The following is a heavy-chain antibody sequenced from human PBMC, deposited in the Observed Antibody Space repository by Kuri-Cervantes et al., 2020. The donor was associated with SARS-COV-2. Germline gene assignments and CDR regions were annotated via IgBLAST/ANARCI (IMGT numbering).Heavy chain of an antibody. D-gene: IGHD3-10*01. CDR2: INPNSGGT. J-gene: IGHJ6*02. CDR1: GYTFSDYY. Sequence: ASVKVSCKASGYTFSDYYMYWVRQAPGQGLEWMGWINPNSGGTNYAQKFQGWVTMTRDTSISTAYMELSRLRSDDTAVYYCARGMVRGVIQYYYGMDVWGQGTTVTVSS. V-gene: IGHV1-2*04. CDR3: ARGMVRGVIQYYYGMDV.